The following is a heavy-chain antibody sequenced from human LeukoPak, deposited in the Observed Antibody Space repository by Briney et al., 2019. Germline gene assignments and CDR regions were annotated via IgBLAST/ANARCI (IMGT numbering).Heavy chain of an antibody. D-gene: IGHD1-14*01. CDR1: VYTFTSYG. CDR3: ARDLPERCGWLDL. Sequence: ASVKVSCKASVYTFTSYGISWVRQAPGQGLEWMGWVSAYNANTKYAQKFQGRVTMTTDTSTSTAYMELRSMRSDDTAVYYCARDLPERCGWLDLWGQGTLVTVSS. J-gene: IGHJ5*02. CDR2: VSAYNANT. V-gene: IGHV1-18*01.